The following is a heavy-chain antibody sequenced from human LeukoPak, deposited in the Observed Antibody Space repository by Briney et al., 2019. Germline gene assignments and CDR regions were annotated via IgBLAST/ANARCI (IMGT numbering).Heavy chain of an antibody. V-gene: IGHV3-74*01. J-gene: IGHJ4*02. CDR3: ARGSSVVALD. Sequence: GGSLRLSCAASGFTFSSYWMHWVRQVPGKGLVWVSRITSEGSSTSYAESVKGRFTISRDNAKNTLYLQMNSLRAEDTAVYYCARGSSVVALDWGQGTLVTVSS. D-gene: IGHD2-15*01. CDR1: GFTFSSYW. CDR2: ITSEGSST.